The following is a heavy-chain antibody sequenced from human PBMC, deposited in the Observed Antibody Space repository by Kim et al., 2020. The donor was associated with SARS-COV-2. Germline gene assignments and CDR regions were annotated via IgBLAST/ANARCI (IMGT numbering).Heavy chain of an antibody. D-gene: IGHD2-2*01. CDR1: GGSLSGYS. CDR2: IKHSGGT. Sequence: SETLSLTCAVYGGSLSGYSWSWIRQSPGKGLEWIGEIKHSGGTNYSPSLKSRVTMFMDTSKNQLSLRLRSVTAAATAVYYCARGHTVVVPSPILGLGPIYYYYNMDVWGRGITVTVSS. CDR3: ARGHTVVVPSPILGLGPIYYYYNMDV. V-gene: IGHV4-34*01. J-gene: IGHJ6*03.